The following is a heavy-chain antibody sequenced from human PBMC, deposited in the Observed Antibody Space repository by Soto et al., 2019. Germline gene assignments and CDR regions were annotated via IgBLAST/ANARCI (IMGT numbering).Heavy chain of an antibody. D-gene: IGHD5-12*01. CDR2: ISYDGNKK. CDR3: ARDRPYSGYDP. CDR1: GFTFSSYD. Sequence: GGSLRLSCAPSGFTFSSYDMHWVRQAPGKGLEWVAVISYDGNKKYYADSVKGRFTISRDNSKNTLFLHMSSLRAEDTAVYYCARDRPYSGYDPWGQGTTVTVSS. J-gene: IGHJ6*02. V-gene: IGHV3-30-3*01.